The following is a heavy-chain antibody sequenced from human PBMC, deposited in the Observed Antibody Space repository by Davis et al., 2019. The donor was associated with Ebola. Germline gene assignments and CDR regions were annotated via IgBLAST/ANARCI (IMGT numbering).Heavy chain of an antibody. D-gene: IGHD2-15*01. V-gene: IGHV1-2*04. CDR1: GYTFTGYY. CDR3: ARDRVCSGATCYAYFDF. CDR2: INPNSGDK. Sequence: AASVKVSCNASGYTFTGYYIHWVRQAPGQGLEWMGWINPNSGDKKYSQKFQGWVTMTRDTPISTAYMELNRLTSDDTAVYYCARDRVCSGATCYAYFDFWGQGTLVTVSS. J-gene: IGHJ4*02.